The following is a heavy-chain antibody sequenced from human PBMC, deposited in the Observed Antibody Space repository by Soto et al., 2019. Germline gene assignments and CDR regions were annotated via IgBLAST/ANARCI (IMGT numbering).Heavy chain of an antibody. Sequence: QVQLQELGPGRVKPSGTLSLTCAVSGGSISSSNWWSWVRQPPGKGLEWIGEIYHSGSTNYNPSLKGRVTISVDKSKNPSSLKLSSVTAADTAVYYCARAAMGGSSWPFDYWGQGTLLTVSS. CDR3: ARAAMGGSSWPFDY. J-gene: IGHJ4*02. CDR2: IYHSGST. V-gene: IGHV4-4*02. CDR1: GGSISSSNW. D-gene: IGHD6-13*01.